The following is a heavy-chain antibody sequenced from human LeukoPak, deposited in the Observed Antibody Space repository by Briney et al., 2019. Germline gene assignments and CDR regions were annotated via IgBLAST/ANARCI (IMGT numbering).Heavy chain of an antibody. D-gene: IGHD2-2*01. Sequence: ASVKVSCKASGYTFTSYDINWVRQATEQGLEWMEWMNPNSGNTGYAQKFHGRVTITRNTSISTAYMELSSLRSEDTAVYYCARGRYCSSTSCYSRDNWFAPWGQGTLVTVSS. CDR1: GYTFTSYD. CDR3: ARGRYCSSTSCYSRDNWFAP. CDR2: MNPNSGNT. J-gene: IGHJ5*02. V-gene: IGHV1-8*03.